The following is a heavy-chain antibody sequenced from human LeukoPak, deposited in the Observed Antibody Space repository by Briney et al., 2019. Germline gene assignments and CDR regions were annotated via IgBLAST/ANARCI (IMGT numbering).Heavy chain of an antibody. CDR2: IRYDGSNK. CDR1: RFTFSNYG. Sequence: GKSLRLSCAASRFTFSNYGMHWVRQAPGKGLEWVTFIRYDGSNKYYADSVKGRFTISRDNSKNTLYLQMNSLRAEDTAVYYCAKSDDYGDYGTSDYWGQGTLVTVSS. D-gene: IGHD4-17*01. J-gene: IGHJ4*02. CDR3: AKSDDYGDYGTSDY. V-gene: IGHV3-30*02.